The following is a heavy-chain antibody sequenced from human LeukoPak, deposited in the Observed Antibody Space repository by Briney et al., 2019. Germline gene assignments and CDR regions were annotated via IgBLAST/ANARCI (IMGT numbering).Heavy chain of an antibody. CDR3: ARRSLRQYYFDY. CDR1: GFTFSSYA. CDR2: ISGSGGST. D-gene: IGHD5/OR15-5a*01. J-gene: IGHJ4*02. Sequence: PGWSLRLSCAASGFTFSSYAMSWVRQAPGKGLEWVSAISGSGGSTYYADSVKGRFTISRDNSKNKLYLQMNSLRAEDTAVYYCARRSLRQYYFDYWGQGTLVTVSS. V-gene: IGHV3-23*01.